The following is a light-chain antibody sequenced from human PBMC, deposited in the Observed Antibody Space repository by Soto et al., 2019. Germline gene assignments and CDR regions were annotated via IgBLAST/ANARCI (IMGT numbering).Light chain of an antibody. Sequence: QSALTQPASVSGSPGQSITISCTGTSSDVGGYNYVSWYQQHPGKAPKLMIYEVRNRPSGISNRFSGSKSGNTASLTISGLQAEDEADYYCNSYTSSNTLYVFGTGTKLTVL. CDR1: SSDVGGYNY. CDR3: NSYTSSNTLYV. J-gene: IGLJ1*01. CDR2: EVR. V-gene: IGLV2-14*01.